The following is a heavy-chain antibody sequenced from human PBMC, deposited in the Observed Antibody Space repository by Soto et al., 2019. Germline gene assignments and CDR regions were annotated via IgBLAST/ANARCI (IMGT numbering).Heavy chain of an antibody. V-gene: IGHV4-39*01. CDR3: VRQGGGLRYFDWLFDY. CDR1: GGSISSGGYY. CDR2: IYYSGST. D-gene: IGHD3-9*01. Sequence: SETLSLTCTVSGGSISSGGYYWSWIRQHPGRGLEWIGYIYYSGSTYYNPSLKSRITISVDTSKNQFSLKLSSVTAADTAVYYCVRQGGGLRYFDWLFDYWGQGTLVTVSS. J-gene: IGHJ4*02.